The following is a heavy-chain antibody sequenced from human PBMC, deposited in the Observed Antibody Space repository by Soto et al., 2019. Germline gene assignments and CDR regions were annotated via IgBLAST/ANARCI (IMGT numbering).Heavy chain of an antibody. Sequence: GASVKVSCKASGYTFTSYGISWVRQAPGQGLEWMGWISAYNGNTNYAQKLQGRVTMTTDTSTSTAYMELRSLRSDDTAVYYCARVPRGDYAGEFDPWGQGTPVTVSS. CDR2: ISAYNGNT. V-gene: IGHV1-18*01. CDR3: ARVPRGDYAGEFDP. D-gene: IGHD3-16*01. J-gene: IGHJ5*02. CDR1: GYTFTSYG.